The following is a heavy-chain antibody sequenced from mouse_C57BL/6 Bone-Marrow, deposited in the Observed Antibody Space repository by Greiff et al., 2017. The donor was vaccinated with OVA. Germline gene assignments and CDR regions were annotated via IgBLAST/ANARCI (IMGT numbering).Heavy chain of an antibody. CDR2: ISSGSSTI. D-gene: IGHD1-1*01. CDR1: GFPFSDYG. J-gene: IGHJ4*01. CDR3: ADYGSSYDYAMDY. Sequence: EVKLVESGGGLVKPGGSLKLSCAASGFPFSDYGMHWVRQAPEKGLEWVAYISSGSSTIYYADTVKGRFTISRDNAKNTLFLQMTSLRSEDTAMYYCADYGSSYDYAMDYWGQGTSVTVSS. V-gene: IGHV5-17*01.